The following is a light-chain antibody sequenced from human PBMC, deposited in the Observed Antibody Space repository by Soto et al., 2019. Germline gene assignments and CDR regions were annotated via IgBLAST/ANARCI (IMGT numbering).Light chain of an antibody. Sequence: QSALTQPPSASGSPGQSVTISCTGTSRDVGANDYVSWYQQHPAKAPKIMIYEVSKRPSGVPDRFSGSKSGNTASLTVSGLQAEDEADYYCSTYVGSKIIFGGGTKLTVL. CDR3: STYVGSKII. J-gene: IGLJ2*01. CDR1: SRDVGANDY. CDR2: EVS. V-gene: IGLV2-8*01.